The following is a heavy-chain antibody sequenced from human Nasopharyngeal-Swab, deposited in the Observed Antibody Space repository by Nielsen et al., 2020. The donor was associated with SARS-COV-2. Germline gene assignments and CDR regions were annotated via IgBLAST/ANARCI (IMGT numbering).Heavy chain of an antibody. CDR2: IYYSGST. V-gene: IGHV4-59*01. D-gene: IGHD3-16*01. CDR1: GGSISSYY. J-gene: IGHJ5*02. Sequence: SETLSLTCTVSGGSISSYYWSWIRQPPGKGPEWIGYIYYSGSTNYNPSLKSRVTISVDTSKNQFSLKLSSVTAADTAVYYCARDGGVLNWFDPWGQGTLVTVSS. CDR3: ARDGGVLNWFDP.